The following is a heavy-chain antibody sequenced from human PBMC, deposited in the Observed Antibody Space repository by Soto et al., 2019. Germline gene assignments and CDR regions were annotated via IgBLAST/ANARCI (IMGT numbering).Heavy chain of an antibody. D-gene: IGHD3-10*01. Sequence: QVQLVESGGGLVKPGGSLRLSCAASGFSFSDSYMIWVRHAPGKGLEWVSYISGTSGYTGYADSVKGRFTISRDNAKNSLYLQMNSLGVEDTAVYYCARDRGGYGPPDVWGQGTPVTVSS. J-gene: IGHJ6*02. CDR3: ARDRGGYGPPDV. CDR2: ISGTSGYT. V-gene: IGHV3-11*06. CDR1: GFSFSDSY.